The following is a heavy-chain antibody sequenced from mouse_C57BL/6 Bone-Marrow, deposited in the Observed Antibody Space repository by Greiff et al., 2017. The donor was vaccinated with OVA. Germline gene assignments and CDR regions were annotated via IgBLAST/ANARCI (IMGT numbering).Heavy chain of an antibody. Sequence: QVQLKESGAELARPGASVTLSCKASGYTFTSYGISWVKQRTGQGLEWIGEIYPRSGNTYYNEKFKGKATLTADKSSSPAYMEFHSLTTEDSAVYVCARATIYGSREMDYWGQGTSVTVSS. CDR2: IYPRSGNT. V-gene: IGHV1-81*01. D-gene: IGHD1-1*01. CDR3: ARATIYGSREMDY. J-gene: IGHJ4*01. CDR1: GYTFTSYG.